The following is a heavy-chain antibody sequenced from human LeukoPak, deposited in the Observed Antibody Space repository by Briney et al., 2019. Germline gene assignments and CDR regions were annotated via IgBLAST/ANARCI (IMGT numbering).Heavy chain of an antibody. V-gene: IGHV3-53*01. CDR1: GSSVSNKY. D-gene: IGHD6-19*01. J-gene: IGHJ4*02. Sequence: GGSRRLSGAAPGSSVSNKYMSWVRKAPGKGLEWFSVIYTGGDTYYEDSVRGRFTIFRDTSKNTVNLQMNSLRAEDTALYYCAGGQMFTSGGFDDWGQGTLVTVSS. CDR3: AGGQMFTSGGFDD. CDR2: IYTGGDT.